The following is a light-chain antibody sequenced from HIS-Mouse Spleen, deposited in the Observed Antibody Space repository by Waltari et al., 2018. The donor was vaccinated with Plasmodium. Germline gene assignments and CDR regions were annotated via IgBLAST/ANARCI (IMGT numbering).Light chain of an antibody. V-gene: IGLV2-23*01. CDR2: EGS. J-gene: IGLJ1*01. CDR3: CSYAGSSTYV. CDR1: SSDVGRYNL. Sequence: QSALTQPASVSGSPGQSITISCTGTSSDVGRYNLVSWDQQHPGKAPKLMLYEGSNRPEGVSIRFSGSKSGNTASLTISGLQAEDEADYYCCSYAGSSTYVFGTGTKVTVL.